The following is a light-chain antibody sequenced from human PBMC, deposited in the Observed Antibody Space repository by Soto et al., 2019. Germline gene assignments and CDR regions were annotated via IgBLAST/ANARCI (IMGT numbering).Light chain of an antibody. V-gene: IGKV3-15*01. CDR3: QQSNNWPYT. CDR1: QSVSDN. CDR2: GAS. J-gene: IGKJ2*01. Sequence: EVVMTQSPATLSVSPGERVTLSCRASQSVSDNLAWYQQKPGQAPRLLIYGASTRATTIPARFSGSGSATEFTLTISSLQSEDFAVYYCQQSNNWPYTFGQGTKLDIK.